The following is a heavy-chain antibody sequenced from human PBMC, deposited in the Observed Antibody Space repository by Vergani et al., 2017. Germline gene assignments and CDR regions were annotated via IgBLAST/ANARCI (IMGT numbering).Heavy chain of an antibody. CDR2: ISYDVTQK. CDR3: ATKSCGTPGCQIGYFRE. J-gene: IGHJ1*01. D-gene: IGHD1-1*01. V-gene: IGHV3-30*03. Sequence: QVHLVESGGGVVQPGRSLRRSCVVSGFTSSYYGMHWVRQAPGKGLDWVAVISYDVTQKYYADFVKGLFTISRDNSTSTLYLQMNSLRTEDTDVYYCATKSCGTPGCQIGYFREWGQGTLVTVSS. CDR1: GFTSSYYG.